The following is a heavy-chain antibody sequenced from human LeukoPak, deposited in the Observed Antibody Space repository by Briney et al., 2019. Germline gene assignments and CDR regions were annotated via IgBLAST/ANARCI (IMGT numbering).Heavy chain of an antibody. CDR2: INHSGST. Sequence: PSETLSLTCAVYGGSFSGYYWSWIRQPPGKGLEWIGEINHSGSTNYNPFLKSRVTISVDTSKNQFSLKLSSVTAADTAVYYCASLRLGYCSSTSCYDAFDIWGQGTMVTVSS. J-gene: IGHJ3*02. D-gene: IGHD2-2*01. V-gene: IGHV4-34*01. CDR3: ASLRLGYCSSTSCYDAFDI. CDR1: GGSFSGYY.